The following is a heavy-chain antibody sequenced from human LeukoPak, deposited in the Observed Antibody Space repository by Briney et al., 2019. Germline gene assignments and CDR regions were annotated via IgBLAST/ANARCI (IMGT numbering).Heavy chain of an antibody. CDR2: INRDGGGT. Sequence: PGGSLRLSCAASRFTFSDYWMHWVRQAPGKGLVWVSRINRDGGGTTYADSVKGRFTISRDNAKNTLYLQMNSLRAEDTAVYYCATVFEHWGQGTLVTVSS. CDR3: ATVFEH. CDR1: RFTFSDYW. V-gene: IGHV3-74*01. J-gene: IGHJ4*02.